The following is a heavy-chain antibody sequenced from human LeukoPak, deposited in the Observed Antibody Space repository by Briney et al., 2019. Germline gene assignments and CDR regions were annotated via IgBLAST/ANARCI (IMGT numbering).Heavy chain of an antibody. V-gene: IGHV1-8*01. CDR1: GYTFTRYD. CDR3: ARGFYYYGLDV. Sequence: ASVKVSCKASGYTFTRYDINWVRQAPGQGLEGLGWMNPNNGNTGYAQKFQGRVTMTRSTSIDTAYMELNTLTSDDTAAYYCARGFYYYGLDVWGQGTTVTASS. J-gene: IGHJ6*02. CDR2: MNPNNGNT.